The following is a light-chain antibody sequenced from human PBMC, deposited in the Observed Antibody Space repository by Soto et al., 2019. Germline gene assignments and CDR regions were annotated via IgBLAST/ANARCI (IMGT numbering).Light chain of an antibody. J-gene: IGLJ2*01. V-gene: IGLV3-9*01. Sequence: SYELTQPLSVSVALGQTARITCGANNIGSKNVHWYQQKPGQAPVLVIYRDSKRPSGIPERFSGSNSGKTATLTISRAQAGDEADYYCQVWDSSPVVFGGGTKLTV. CDR1: NIGSKN. CDR3: QVWDSSPVV. CDR2: RDS.